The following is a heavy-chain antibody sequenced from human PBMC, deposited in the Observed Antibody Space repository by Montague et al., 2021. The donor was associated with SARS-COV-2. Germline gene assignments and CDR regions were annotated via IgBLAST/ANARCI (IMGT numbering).Heavy chain of an antibody. D-gene: IGHD1-26*01. CDR1: GLTSSDSA. J-gene: IGHJ4*02. CDR2: IRSKSNNYAT. Sequence: SLRLSCAASGLTSSDSAMHWVRQASGKGLEWVGRIRSKSNNYATAFSPSLKGRFTISRDDSKNAAYLQMNSLKPEDTAVYYCTTHSGNYLSFGFWGQGTLVAVSS. V-gene: IGHV3-73*01. CDR3: TTHSGNYLSFGF.